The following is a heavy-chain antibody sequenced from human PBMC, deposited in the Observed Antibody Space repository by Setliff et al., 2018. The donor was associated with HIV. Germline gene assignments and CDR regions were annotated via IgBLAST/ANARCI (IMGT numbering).Heavy chain of an antibody. J-gene: IGHJ5*02. V-gene: IGHV4-59*01. D-gene: IGHD5-18*01. Sequence: PSETLSLTCTVSGDSISNYYWSWVRQPPGKGLEWIGYIYTTGMTNYNPSLQSRVTISLDTSKNQFSLKVNSVTAADTAVYYCARDGRYSSGYNWFDPWGQGTLVTVSS. CDR2: IYTTGMT. CDR3: ARDGRYSSGYNWFDP. CDR1: GDSISNYY.